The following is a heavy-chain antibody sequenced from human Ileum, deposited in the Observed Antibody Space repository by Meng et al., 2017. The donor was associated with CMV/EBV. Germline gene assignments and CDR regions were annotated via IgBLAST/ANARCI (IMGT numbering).Heavy chain of an antibody. Sequence: CSVSGFTVNTNYMSWVRQAAGKGLECVSLIYGDGRTYHADSVKGRFTISRDNSKNTLYLQMNSLRAEDTAIYYCARYPLTYPYSSSSWGQGTLITVSS. CDR2: IYGDGRT. CDR3: ARYPLTYPYSSSS. CDR1: GFTVNTNY. D-gene: IGHD6-13*01. V-gene: IGHV3-53*01. J-gene: IGHJ4*02.